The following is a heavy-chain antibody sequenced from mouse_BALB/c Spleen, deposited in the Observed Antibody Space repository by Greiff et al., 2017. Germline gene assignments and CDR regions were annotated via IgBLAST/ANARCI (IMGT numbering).Heavy chain of an antibody. CDR3: ARPARLYFDY. CDR2: ISSGGGST. J-gene: IGHJ2*01. CDR1: GFAFSSYD. Sequence: EVQGVESGGGLVKPGGSLKLSCAASGFAFSSYDMSWVRQTPEKRLEWVAYISSGGGSTYYPDTVKGRFTISRDNAKNTLYLQMSSLKSEDTAMYYCARPARLYFDYWGQGTTLTVSS. D-gene: IGHD3-1*01. V-gene: IGHV5-12-1*01.